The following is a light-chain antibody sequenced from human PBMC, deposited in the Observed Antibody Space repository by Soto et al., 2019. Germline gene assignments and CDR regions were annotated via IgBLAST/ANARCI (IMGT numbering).Light chain of an antibody. CDR2: DAS. CDR1: QTVGSN. Sequence: PGARATLSCRASQTVGSNLAWYQQKPGQAPRLLIYDASYRATGVPARFSGSGSVTDFTLTISSLEPEDFALYYCQQRSNWITFGQGTRLEIK. J-gene: IGKJ5*01. CDR3: QQRSNWIT. V-gene: IGKV3-11*01.